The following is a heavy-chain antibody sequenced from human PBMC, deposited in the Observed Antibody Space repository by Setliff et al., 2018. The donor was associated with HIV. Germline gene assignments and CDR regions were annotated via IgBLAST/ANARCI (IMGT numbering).Heavy chain of an antibody. CDR2: IYTSGST. CDR3: ATKGWNAYKAFDY. D-gene: IGHD1-1*01. V-gene: IGHV4-4*07. Sequence: SETLSLTCTVSGDSISSYYWSWIRQPAGKGLEWIGRIYTSGSTNYNPSLKSRVTMSVYTSKNQFSLKLSSVTAADTAVYYCATKGWNAYKAFDYWGQGTLVTVSS. J-gene: IGHJ4*02. CDR1: GDSISSYY.